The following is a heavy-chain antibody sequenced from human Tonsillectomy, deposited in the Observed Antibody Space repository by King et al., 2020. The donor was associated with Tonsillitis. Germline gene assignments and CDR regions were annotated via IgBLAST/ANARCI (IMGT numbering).Heavy chain of an antibody. CDR3: AKNMYSDSSEELDY. V-gene: IGHV3-43*02. CDR1: GFTFDDYA. Sequence: VQLVESGGGVVQPGGSLRLSCAASGFTFDDYAMHWGRQAPGKGLDWVSLISVDGSITYFADSVKGRFTISRDNSNNSLYLQMNSLRTEDTALYYCAKNMYSDSSEELDYWGQGTLVTVSS. D-gene: IGHD3-22*01. CDR2: ISVDGSIT. J-gene: IGHJ4*02.